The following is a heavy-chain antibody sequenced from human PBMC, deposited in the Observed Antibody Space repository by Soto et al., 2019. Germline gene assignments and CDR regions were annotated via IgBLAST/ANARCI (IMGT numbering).Heavy chain of an antibody. CDR3: ARVMVRGVIITNYYYYGMDV. Sequence: GGSLRLSCAASGFTFSSYSMNWVRQAPGKGLEWVSSISSSSSYIYYADSVKGRFTISRDNAKNSLYLQMNSLRAEDTAVYYCARVMVRGVIITNYYYYGMDVWGQGTTVTVS. D-gene: IGHD3-10*01. J-gene: IGHJ6*02. V-gene: IGHV3-21*01. CDR1: GFTFSSYS. CDR2: ISSSSSYI.